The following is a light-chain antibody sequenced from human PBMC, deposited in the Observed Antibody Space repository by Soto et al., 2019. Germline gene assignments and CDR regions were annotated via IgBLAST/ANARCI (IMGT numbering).Light chain of an antibody. J-gene: IGLJ2*01. CDR3: GAWDSSLSGVL. CDR2: DTN. CDR1: TSNIGNNY. V-gene: IGLV1-51*01. Sequence: QSALTQPASVSAAPGQQVTISCSGETSNIGNNYVSWYQQLPGTAPKLLIYDTNNRPSGIPDRFSGSKSGTSATLGITGLQTGDEAVYYCGAWDSSLSGVLFGGGTKLTVL.